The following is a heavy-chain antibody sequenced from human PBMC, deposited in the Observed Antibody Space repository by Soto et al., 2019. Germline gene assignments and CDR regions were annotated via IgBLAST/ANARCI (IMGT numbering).Heavy chain of an antibody. V-gene: IGHV3-30*03. J-gene: IGHJ4*02. CDR1: ASTFSTYG. CDR2: ISYDGSNR. CDR3: TTGRGSVGSCYEFDY. Sequence: QVQLVESGGGVVQPGRSLRLACAASASTFSTYGIHWVRQAPGKGLEWVAAISYDGSNRYYGDTVKGRFSIARDNSKNTVYLQLDSLRAADTAVSYCTTGRGSVGSCYEFDYWGQGTLVTVSS. D-gene: IGHD2-15*01.